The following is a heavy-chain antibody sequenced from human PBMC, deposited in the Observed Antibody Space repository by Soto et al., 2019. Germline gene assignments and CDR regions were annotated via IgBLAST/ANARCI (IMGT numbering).Heavy chain of an antibody. CDR2: IYWDDDR. Sequence: QITLKESGPTLVKPTQTLTLTCSFSGSSLSTNGVGVAWIRQPPGKALEWLALIYWDDDRRYNPSLKSRLTITKDTSKTQVVLTMTNMDTLDTATYYCAHRPSTAPGYFDYWGQGTLVTVSS. J-gene: IGHJ4*02. V-gene: IGHV2-5*02. D-gene: IGHD2-15*01. CDR3: AHRPSTAPGYFDY. CDR1: GSSLSTNGVG.